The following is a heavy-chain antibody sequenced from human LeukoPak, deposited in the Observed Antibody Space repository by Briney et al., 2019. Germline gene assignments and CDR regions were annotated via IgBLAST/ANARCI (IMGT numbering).Heavy chain of an antibody. CDR1: GYTFTSYA. CDR3: ARVFCSSTSCYGTFDY. CDR2: INAGNGNT. V-gene: IGHV1-3*01. J-gene: IGHJ4*02. D-gene: IGHD2-2*01. Sequence: ASVKVSCKASGYTFTSYAMHWVRQAPGQRLEWMGWINAGNGNTKYSQKFQGRVTITRDTSASTAYMELSSLRSEDTAVYYCARVFCSSTSCYGTFDYWGQGTLVTVSS.